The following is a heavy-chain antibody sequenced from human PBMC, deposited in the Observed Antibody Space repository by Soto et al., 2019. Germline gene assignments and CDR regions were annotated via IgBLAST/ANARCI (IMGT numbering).Heavy chain of an antibody. J-gene: IGHJ2*01. V-gene: IGHV4-31*03. CDR2: IYYSGST. CDR1: GGSISSGGYY. Sequence: QVQLRESGPGLVKPSQTLSLTCTVSGGSISSGGYYWSWIRQHPGKGLEWIGYIYYSGSTYYNPSLKSRVTISVDTSKNQFSLKLSSVTAADTAVYYCARDREYGDYVNWYFDLWGRGTLVTVSS. CDR3: ARDREYGDYVNWYFDL. D-gene: IGHD4-17*01.